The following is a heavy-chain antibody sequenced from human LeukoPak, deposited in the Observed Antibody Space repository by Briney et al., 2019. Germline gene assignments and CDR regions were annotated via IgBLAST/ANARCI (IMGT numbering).Heavy chain of an antibody. CDR2: IYYSGST. CDR1: GGSISSSSYY. V-gene: IGHV4-39*01. D-gene: IGHD3-22*01. CDR3: ARAFNPNYYDSSGYFNWFDP. J-gene: IGHJ5*02. Sequence: SETLSLTCTVSGGSISSSSYYWGWIRQPPGKGLEWIGSIYYSGSTYYNPSLKSRVTISVDTSKNQFSLKLSSVTAVDTAVYYCARAFNPNYYDSSGYFNWFDPWGQGTLVTVSS.